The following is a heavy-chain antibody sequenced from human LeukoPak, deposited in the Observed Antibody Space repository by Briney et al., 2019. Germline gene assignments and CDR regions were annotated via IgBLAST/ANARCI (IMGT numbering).Heavy chain of an antibody. CDR1: GYSFTSYW. V-gene: IGHV5-51*01. D-gene: IGHD3-10*01. Sequence: LGESLKISCKGSGYSFTSYWIGWVRQMPGKGLEWMGIIYPGDSDTRYSPSFQGQVTISAVKSISTAYLQWSSLKASDTAMYYCARLVEPAANPLWFGELLQGAGGDYWGQGTLVTVSS. CDR3: ARLVEPAANPLWFGELLQGAGGDY. J-gene: IGHJ4*02. CDR2: IYPGDSDT.